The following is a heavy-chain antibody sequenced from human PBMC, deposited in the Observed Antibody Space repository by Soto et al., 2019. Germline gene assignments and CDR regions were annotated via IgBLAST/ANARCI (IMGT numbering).Heavy chain of an antibody. J-gene: IGHJ4*02. CDR1: GFIVSKNY. D-gene: IGHD5-18*01. Sequence: GGSLRLSCAASGFIVSKNYINWVRQAPGGGLEWVSVIHSDGVTYYADSVKGRFTVSRDNSKNTLYLQMNSLRAEDTAVYYCARMPFTIQLWREGDYWGQGTLVTVSS. CDR3: ARMPFTIQLWREGDY. V-gene: IGHV3-53*01. CDR2: IHSDGVT.